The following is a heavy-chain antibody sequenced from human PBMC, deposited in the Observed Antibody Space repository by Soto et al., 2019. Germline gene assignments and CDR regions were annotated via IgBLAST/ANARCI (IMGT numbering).Heavy chain of an antibody. J-gene: IGHJ6*02. D-gene: IGHD3-10*01. Sequence: QVLLQESGPGLVRPSETLSLTCTVSGDPMNTYYWTWIRQPPGKGLEWIGSIYYSGRPDYNPSLESRATISVDSSKNQFSVTLTSVTAADTAVYYCARSGRNASGNYYSYYYAMDVWGQGTTVTVSS. V-gene: IGHV4-59*01. CDR2: IYYSGRP. CDR3: ARSGRNASGNYYSYYYAMDV. CDR1: GDPMNTYY.